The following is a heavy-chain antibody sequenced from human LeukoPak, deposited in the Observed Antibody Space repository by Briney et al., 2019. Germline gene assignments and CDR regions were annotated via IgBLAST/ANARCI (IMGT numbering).Heavy chain of an antibody. V-gene: IGHV4-39*01. J-gene: IGHJ5*02. CDR3: ARVLLWFGELSKFAFDP. Sequence: SETLSLTCTVSGGSISSSSYYWGWIRQPPGKGLEWIGSIYYSGSTYYNPSLKSRVTISVDTSKNQFSLKLSSVTAADTAVYYCARVLLWFGELSKFAFDPWGQGTLVTVSS. CDR1: GGSISSSSYY. CDR2: IYYSGST. D-gene: IGHD3-10*01.